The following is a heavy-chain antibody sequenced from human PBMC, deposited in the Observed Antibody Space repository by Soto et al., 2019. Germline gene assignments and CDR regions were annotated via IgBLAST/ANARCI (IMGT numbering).Heavy chain of an antibody. CDR3: AKDHRGVVATDY. V-gene: IGHV3-74*01. CDR1: GFVFEMYW. Sequence: PGGSLRLSCAASGFVFEMYWMHWVRQTPGKGPEWVSRISDDGARTDYADSVKGRFTISRDNAKNSLYLQMNSLRAEDTAVYYCAKDHRGVVATDYWGQGTLVTVSS. CDR2: ISDDGART. J-gene: IGHJ4*02. D-gene: IGHD5-12*01.